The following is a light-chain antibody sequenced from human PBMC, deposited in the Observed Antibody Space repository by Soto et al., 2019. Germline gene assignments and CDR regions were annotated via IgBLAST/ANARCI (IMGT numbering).Light chain of an antibody. J-gene: IGKJ1*01. CDR3: QQSYSTPKT. V-gene: IGKV1-39*01. Sequence: DIEMTQSPSSLSASVGDRVTITCRASQNIIKYLNWYQQKPGKAPQLLIYAASSLQSGVPSRFSGSGSGTDFTLTISSLQPEDFATYYCQQSYSTPKTFGQGTKVEIK. CDR2: AAS. CDR1: QNIIKY.